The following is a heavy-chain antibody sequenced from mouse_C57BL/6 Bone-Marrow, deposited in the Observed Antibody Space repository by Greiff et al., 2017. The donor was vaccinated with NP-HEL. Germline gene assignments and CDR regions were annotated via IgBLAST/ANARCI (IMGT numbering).Heavy chain of an antibody. J-gene: IGHJ2*01. D-gene: IGHD1-1*01. Sequence: VQLQQSGAELARPGASVKLSCKASGYTFTSYGISWVKQRTGQGLEWIGEIYPRSGNTYYNEKFKGKATLTADKSSSTAYMELRSLTSEDSAVYFCRITTVVATDYWGQGTTLTVSS. CDR3: RITTVVATDY. V-gene: IGHV1-81*01. CDR1: GYTFTSYG. CDR2: IYPRSGNT.